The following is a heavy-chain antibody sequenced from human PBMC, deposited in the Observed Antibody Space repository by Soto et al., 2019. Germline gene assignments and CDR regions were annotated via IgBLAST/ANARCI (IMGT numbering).Heavy chain of an antibody. D-gene: IGHD3-10*01. V-gene: IGHV5-10-1*01. J-gene: IGHJ6*02. CDR3: AREVPAAQLWFGESTHGMDV. CDR2: IDPSDSYT. Sequence: PGESLKISCNGSGYIFTSYWISWVRQMPGKGLEWMGRIDPSDSYTNYSPSFQGHVTISADKSISTAYLQWSSLKASDTAMYYCAREVPAAQLWFGESTHGMDVWGQGTTVTVSS. CDR1: GYIFTSYW.